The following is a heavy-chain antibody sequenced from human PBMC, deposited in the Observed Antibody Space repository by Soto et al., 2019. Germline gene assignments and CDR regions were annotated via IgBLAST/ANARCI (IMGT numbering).Heavy chain of an antibody. D-gene: IGHD2-2*01. CDR3: ARDIVLVPFFFGYYGMDV. Sequence: SETLSLTCTVSGGSISSGDYYWSWIRQPPGKGLEWIGYIYYRGFTSYNPSLKSRVTISVDTSKNQFSLKLSSVTAADTAVYYCARDIVLVPFFFGYYGMDVWGQGTTVTVSS. CDR2: IYYRGFT. J-gene: IGHJ6*02. CDR1: GGSISSGDYY. V-gene: IGHV4-30-4*01.